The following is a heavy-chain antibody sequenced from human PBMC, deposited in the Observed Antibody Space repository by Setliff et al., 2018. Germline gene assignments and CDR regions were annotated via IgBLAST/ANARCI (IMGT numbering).Heavy chain of an antibody. CDR1: GFTFSIYS. CDR3: ARHAITSGGRPDYFDN. V-gene: IGHV4-38-2*01. CDR2: IKRGGTT. J-gene: IGHJ4*02. Sequence: GSLRLSCAASGFTFSIYSMSWVRQAPGKGLEWVATIKRGGTTYYNPSLRSRVIISVDASKNAFSLRLNSVTAADTAVFYCARHAITSGGRPDYFDNWGPGTLVTVSS. D-gene: IGHD2-8*01.